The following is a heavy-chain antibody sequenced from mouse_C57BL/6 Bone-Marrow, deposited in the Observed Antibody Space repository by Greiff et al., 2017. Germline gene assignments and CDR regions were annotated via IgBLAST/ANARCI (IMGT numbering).Heavy chain of an antibody. D-gene: IGHD4-1*01. V-gene: IGHV5-6*01. J-gene: IGHJ3*01. CDR1: GFTFSSYG. CDR2: ISSGGSYT. Sequence: EVKLVESGGDLVKPGGSLKLSCAASGFTFSSYGMSWVRQTPDKRLEWVATISSGGSYTYYPDSVKGRFTISRDNDKNTLYLQMSSLKSEDTAMYYCARPNWAWFAYWGQGTLVTVSA. CDR3: ARPNWAWFAY.